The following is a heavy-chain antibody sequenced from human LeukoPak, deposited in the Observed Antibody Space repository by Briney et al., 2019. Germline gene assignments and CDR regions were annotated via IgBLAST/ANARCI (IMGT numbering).Heavy chain of an antibody. Sequence: PSETLSLTCAVYGGSFSGYYWSWIRQPPGKGLEWIGEINHSGSTNYNPSLKSRVTISVDTSKNQFSLKLSSVTAADTAVYYCARGPFSMVYANNPPLYWAQGTLVTVSS. D-gene: IGHD2-8*01. J-gene: IGHJ4*02. CDR1: GGSFSGYY. CDR3: ARGPFSMVYANNPPLY. CDR2: INHSGST. V-gene: IGHV4-34*01.